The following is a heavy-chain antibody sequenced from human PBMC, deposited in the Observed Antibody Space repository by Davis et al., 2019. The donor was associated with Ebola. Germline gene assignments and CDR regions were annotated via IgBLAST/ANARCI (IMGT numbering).Heavy chain of an antibody. CDR3: ARQATVTTYHFDY. CDR2: IILIFGAT. Sequence: SVKVSCKASGGTFSSYAISWVRQAPGQGLEWMGGIILIFGATNYAQKFQGRVTITADESTSTAYMELSSLRSEDTAVYYCARQATVTTYHFDYWGQGTLVTVSS. D-gene: IGHD4-11*01. V-gene: IGHV1-69*13. CDR1: GGTFSSYA. J-gene: IGHJ4*02.